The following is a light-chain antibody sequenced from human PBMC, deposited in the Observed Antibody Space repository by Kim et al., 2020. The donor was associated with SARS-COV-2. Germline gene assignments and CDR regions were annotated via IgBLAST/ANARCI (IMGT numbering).Light chain of an antibody. CDR3: QQYGT. Sequence: SSLSASVGDRVTITCQASQDISNYLNWYQQKPGKAPKLLICDASNLETGVPSRFSGSGSGTDFTFTISSLQPEDIATYYCQQYGTFGQGTRLEIK. V-gene: IGKV1-33*01. CDR1: QDISNY. J-gene: IGKJ5*01. CDR2: DAS.